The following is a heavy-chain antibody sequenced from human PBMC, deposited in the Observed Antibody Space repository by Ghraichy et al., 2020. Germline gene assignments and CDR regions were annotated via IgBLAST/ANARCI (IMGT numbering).Heavy chain of an antibody. Sequence: GASLNISCEASGFTFTSYSINWVRQAPGKGLEWVSYISGSTTLMSYADSVRGRFTISRDNAKNAVYLQMNSLRVEDTAVYYCARDRQSVAFDYWGQGTLATVSS. CDR2: ISGSTTLM. CDR3: ARDRQSVAFDY. D-gene: IGHD2-15*01. V-gene: IGHV3-48*01. J-gene: IGHJ4*02. CDR1: GFTFTSYS.